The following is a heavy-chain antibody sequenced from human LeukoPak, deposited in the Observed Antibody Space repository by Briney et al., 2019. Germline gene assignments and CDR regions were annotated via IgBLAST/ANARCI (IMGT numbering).Heavy chain of an antibody. CDR3: ARHGCSSTSCYRAWFDY. D-gene: IGHD2-2*01. V-gene: IGHV4-39*01. CDR1: GGSIGGSSYY. Sequence: SETLSLTCTVSGGSIGGSSYYWGWIRQPPGKGLEWIGSIYYSGSTYYNPSLKGRVTISVDTSKNQFSLKLSSVTAADTAVYYCARHGCSSTSCYRAWFDYWGQGTLVTVSS. CDR2: IYYSGST. J-gene: IGHJ4*02.